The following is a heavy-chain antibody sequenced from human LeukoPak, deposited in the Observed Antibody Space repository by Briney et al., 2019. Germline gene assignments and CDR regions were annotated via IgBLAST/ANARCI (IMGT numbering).Heavy chain of an antibody. V-gene: IGHV3-48*01. CDR2: ISSSSSTI. CDR1: GFTFSSYS. D-gene: IGHD2-15*01. CDR3: AKAGAVVVVAAKYFDY. J-gene: IGHJ4*02. Sequence: GGSLRLSCAASGFTFSSYSMNWVRQAPGKGLEWVSKISSSSSTIYYADSVKGRFTISRDNAKNSLYLEMHNLSAEDTAVYYCAKAGAVVVVAAKYFDYWGQGTLVTVSS.